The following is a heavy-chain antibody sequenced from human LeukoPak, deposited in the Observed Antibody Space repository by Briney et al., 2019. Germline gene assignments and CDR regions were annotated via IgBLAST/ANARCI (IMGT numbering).Heavy chain of an antibody. CDR2: ISGSGGST. J-gene: IGHJ4*02. D-gene: IGHD3-9*01. CDR1: GFTFSSYG. Sequence: GGTLRLSCAAFGFTFSSYGMSWVRQAPGKGLEWVSAISGSGGSTYYADSVKGRFTISRDNSKNTLYLQMNSLRAEDTAVYYCAKDLRYFDWLLPYYWGQGTLVTVSS. V-gene: IGHV3-23*01. CDR3: AKDLRYFDWLLPYY.